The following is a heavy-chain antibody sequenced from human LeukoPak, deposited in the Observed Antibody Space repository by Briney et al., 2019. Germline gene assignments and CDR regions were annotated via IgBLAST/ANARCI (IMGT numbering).Heavy chain of an antibody. J-gene: IGHJ4*02. V-gene: IGHV3-74*01. CDR3: ATKQWLAPPPDS. CDR1: GFTFSKYW. D-gene: IGHD6-19*01. Sequence: GGSLILSCAASGFTFSKYWMLWVRRAPGKGLESVSRINTDGTVTTYADSVKGRFTVSRDNADNTMFLQMNSVRDEDTAVYYCATKQWLAPPPDSWGQGTPVTVSS. CDR2: INTDGTVT.